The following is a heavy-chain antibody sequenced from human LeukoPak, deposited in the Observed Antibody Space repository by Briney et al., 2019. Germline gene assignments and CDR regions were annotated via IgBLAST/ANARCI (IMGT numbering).Heavy chain of an antibody. V-gene: IGHV4-34*01. CDR1: GGSFSGYY. J-gene: IGHJ5*02. Sequence: PSETLSLTCAVYGGSFSGYYWSWIRQPPGKELEWIGEINHSGSTNYNPSLKSRVTISVDTSKNQFSLKLSSVTAADTAVYYCARGWGGSYYFPYNWFDPWGQGTLVTVSS. CDR2: INHSGST. D-gene: IGHD1-26*01. CDR3: ARGWGGSYYFPYNWFDP.